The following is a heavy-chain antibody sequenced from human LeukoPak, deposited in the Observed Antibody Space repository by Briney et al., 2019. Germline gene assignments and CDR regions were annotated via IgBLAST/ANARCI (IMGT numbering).Heavy chain of an antibody. CDR1: GGSISTSRYY. CDR2: IYYSGST. V-gene: IGHV4-39*01. D-gene: IGHD4-17*01. J-gene: IGHJ3*02. Sequence: SETLSLTCIVSGGSISTSRYYWGWIRQPPGKGLEWIGRIYYSGSTYYNPSLESRVTISFDTSKNQFSLGLSSVTAADTAVYYCAETTVTTLGAFDIWGQGTMVTVSS. CDR3: AETTVTTLGAFDI.